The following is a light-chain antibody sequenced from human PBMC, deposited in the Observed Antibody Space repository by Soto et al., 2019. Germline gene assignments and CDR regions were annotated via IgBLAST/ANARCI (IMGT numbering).Light chain of an antibody. CDR1: QGISNY. CDR3: QQYNSAPRT. CDR2: AAS. Sequence: DIQMTQSPSSLSASVGDRVTITCRASQGISNYLAWYQQKPGKVPKLLIYAASTLQSGVPSRFSGSGSGTDFNLTISRLQPEDVATYYCQQYNSAPRTFGQGTKVEIK. J-gene: IGKJ1*01. V-gene: IGKV1-27*01.